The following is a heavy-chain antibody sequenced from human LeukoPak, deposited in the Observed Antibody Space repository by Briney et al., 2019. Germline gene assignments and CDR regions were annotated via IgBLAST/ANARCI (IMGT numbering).Heavy chain of an antibody. J-gene: IGHJ5*02. Sequence: PSETLSLTCTVPGGSISSYYWSWIRQPPGKGLGGIGGIYYSGSTNYNPSLKSRVTISVDTSKNQFSLKLSSVTAADTAVYYCARWKYSGYDLSLSWLHPWGQGPMVTVSS. CDR3: ARWKYSGYDLSLSWLHP. CDR2: IYYSGST. V-gene: IGHV4-59*01. CDR1: GGSISSYY. D-gene: IGHD5-12*01.